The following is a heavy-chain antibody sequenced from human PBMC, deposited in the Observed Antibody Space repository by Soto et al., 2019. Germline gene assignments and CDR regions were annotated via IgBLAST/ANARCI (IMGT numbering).Heavy chain of an antibody. Sequence: EVQLLESGGGLVQPGESLRLSCAASGFTFSYYWMHWVRQAPGMALVWVSRIHSDGSSTTYADSVKGRFTISRDNARNTLYLQMNSLRAEDTAVYYCARGDRGAFDLWGQGTVLTVSS. CDR2: IHSDGSST. V-gene: IGHV3-74*01. CDR1: GFTFSYYW. J-gene: IGHJ3*01. D-gene: IGHD1-26*01. CDR3: ARGDRGAFDL.